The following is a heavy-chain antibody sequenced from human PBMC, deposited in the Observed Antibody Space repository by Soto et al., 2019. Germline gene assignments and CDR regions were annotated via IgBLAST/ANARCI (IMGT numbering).Heavy chain of an antibody. CDR1: GFRSSNYA. CDR3: ARLGRSYGVVPTDFYYGLDV. D-gene: IGHD3-16*01. J-gene: IGHJ6*02. Sequence: QVQMVESGGGVVQPGRSLRLSCAVSGFRSSNYAMNWVRQAPDKGLEWVAVLSYDGTNEYYADSVKGRFTISRDNSKNTLYLQMTSLRPVDTAVYFCARLGRSYGVVPTDFYYGLDVWGQGTAVIVSS. V-gene: IGHV3-30-3*01. CDR2: LSYDGTNE.